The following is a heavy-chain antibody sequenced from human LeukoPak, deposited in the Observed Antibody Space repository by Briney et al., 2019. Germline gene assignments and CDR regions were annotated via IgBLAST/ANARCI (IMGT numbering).Heavy chain of an antibody. CDR1: GGTFSSYA. CDR3: ARSRLYYYDSSGPSNSNWFDP. Sequence: GASVKVSCKASGGTFSSYAISWVRQAPGQGLEWMGGIIPIFGTANYAQKFQGRVTITADESTSTAYMELSSLRSEDTAVYYCARSRLYYYDSSGPSNSNWFDPWGQGTLVTVSS. V-gene: IGHV1-69*13. CDR2: IIPIFGTA. D-gene: IGHD3-22*01. J-gene: IGHJ5*02.